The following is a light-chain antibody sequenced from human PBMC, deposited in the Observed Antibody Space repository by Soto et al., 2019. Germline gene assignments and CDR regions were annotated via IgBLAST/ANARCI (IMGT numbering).Light chain of an antibody. CDR3: QQSLKTPPA. J-gene: IGKJ1*01. Sequence: EIVMTQSPATLSLSPGERATLSCRASQSITRNLAWYQQKPGQAPRLLIHGASTRATGFPARFSGSGSGTDFTLTISSLQPEDFATYFCQQSLKTPPAFGQGT. CDR2: GAS. CDR1: QSITRN. V-gene: IGKV3-15*01.